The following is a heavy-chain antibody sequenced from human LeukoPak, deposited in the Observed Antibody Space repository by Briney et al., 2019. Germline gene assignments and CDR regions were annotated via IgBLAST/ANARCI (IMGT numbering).Heavy chain of an antibody. D-gene: IGHD5-12*01. CDR1: GYSIGSDDY. V-gene: IGHV4-38-2*02. Sequence: SETLSLTCTVSGYSIGSDDYWGWIPQPPGKALEWIGSIYHSGSTYYNPSLKSRVTISVDTSKNQFSLKLNSVTATDTAVYYCARVATTPYYYMDVWGKGTTVTVSS. CDR2: IYHSGST. J-gene: IGHJ6*03. CDR3: ARVATTPYYYMDV.